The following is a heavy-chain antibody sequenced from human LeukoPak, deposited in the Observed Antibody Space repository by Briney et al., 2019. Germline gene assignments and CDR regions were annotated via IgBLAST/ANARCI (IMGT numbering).Heavy chain of an antibody. CDR2: IYYSGST. CDR1: GGSISSYY. V-gene: IGHV4-59*08. CDR3: ARLMKGYSYGYGTDAFDI. J-gene: IGHJ3*02. Sequence: SETLSLTCAVSGGSISSYYWSWIRQPPGKGLEWIGYIYYSGSTNYNPSLKSRVTISVDTSKNQFSLKLSSVTAADTAVYYCARLMKGYSYGYGTDAFDIWGQGTMVTVSS. D-gene: IGHD5-18*01.